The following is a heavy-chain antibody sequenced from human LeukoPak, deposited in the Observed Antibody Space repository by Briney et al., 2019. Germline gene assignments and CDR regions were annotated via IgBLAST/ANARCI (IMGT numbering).Heavy chain of an antibody. CDR1: GYSFTSYW. CDR3: ARLPDGSREGDYYYMDV. D-gene: IGHD3-10*01. CDR2: IYPGDSDT. J-gene: IGHJ6*03. Sequence: GESLKISCKGSGYSFTSYWIGWVRQMPGKGLEWMGIIYPGDSDTRYSPSFQGQVTISADKSISTAYLQWSSLKASDTAMYYCARLPDGSREGDYYYMDVWGKGTTVTVSS. V-gene: IGHV5-51*01.